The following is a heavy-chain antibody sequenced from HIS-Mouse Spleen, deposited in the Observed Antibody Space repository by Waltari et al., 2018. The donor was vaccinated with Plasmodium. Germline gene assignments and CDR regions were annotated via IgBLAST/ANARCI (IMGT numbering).Heavy chain of an antibody. D-gene: IGHD3-9*01. V-gene: IGHV3-21*01. CDR2: ISCSSYI. J-gene: IGHJ2*01. CDR3: AREDILTGYYNDYWYFDL. Sequence: EVQLVESGGGLVKPGGPLRLSCAASGFTFSYYHMIWVRQAPGKGLEGVSSISCSSYIYYADSVKGRFTSARDNAKNSLYLQMNSLRAEDTAVYYCAREDILTGYYNDYWYFDLWGRGSLVTVSS. CDR1: GFTFSYYH.